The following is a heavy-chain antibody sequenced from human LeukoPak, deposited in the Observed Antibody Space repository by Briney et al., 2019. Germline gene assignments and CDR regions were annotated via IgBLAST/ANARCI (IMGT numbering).Heavy chain of an antibody. D-gene: IGHD2-2*01. CDR3: AREGVPAANSAEYFQH. CDR2: INPSGGST. V-gene: IGHV1-46*01. CDR1: GYTFTSYY. Sequence: GASLKAACKASGYTFTSYYMHWVRHAPGQGLEWLGIINPSGGSTSYAQKFQGRVTMTRDTSTSTVYMELSSLRSEDTAVYYCAREGVPAANSAEYFQHWGQGTLVTVSS. J-gene: IGHJ1*01.